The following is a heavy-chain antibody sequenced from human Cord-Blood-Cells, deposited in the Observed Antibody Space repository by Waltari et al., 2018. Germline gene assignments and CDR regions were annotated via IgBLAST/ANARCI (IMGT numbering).Heavy chain of an antibody. CDR1: GYSISSGYY. CDR3: ARSPLRYFDY. Sequence: QVQLQESGPGLVKPSETLSLTCAVSGYSISSGYYWGWIRQPPGKGLEWIGSIYHSGSTYYNPPLKSRVTISVDTSKNQFSLKLSSVTAADTAVYYCARSPLRYFDYWGQGTLVTVSS. J-gene: IGHJ4*02. D-gene: IGHD3-3*01. CDR2: IYHSGST. V-gene: IGHV4-38-2*01.